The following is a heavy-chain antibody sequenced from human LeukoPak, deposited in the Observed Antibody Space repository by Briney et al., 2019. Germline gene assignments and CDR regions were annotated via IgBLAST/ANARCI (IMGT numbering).Heavy chain of an antibody. CDR1: GFTFSSYT. Sequence: GGSLRLSCAASGFTFSSYTMNWVRQAPGKGLEWVLSISSSRSYISYADSVKGRFTISRDNAKNSLYLQMNSLRAEDTAVYYCARDDYGDYAVDYWGQGTLVTVSS. V-gene: IGHV3-21*01. CDR3: ARDDYGDYAVDY. J-gene: IGHJ4*02. D-gene: IGHD4-17*01. CDR2: ISSSRSYI.